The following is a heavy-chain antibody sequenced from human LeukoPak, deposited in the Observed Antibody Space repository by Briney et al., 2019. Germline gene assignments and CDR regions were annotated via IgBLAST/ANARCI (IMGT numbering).Heavy chain of an antibody. V-gene: IGHV1-18*01. D-gene: IGHD3-9*01. CDR2: ISAYNGNT. CDR1: GYTFTSYG. J-gene: IGHJ6*03. CDR3: ARDGVLGYYDILTGYYRYYYYYMDV. Sequence: ASVKVSCKASGYTFTSYGISWVRQAPGQGLEWMGWISAYNGNTNYAQKLQGRVTMTTDTSTSTAYMELRSLRSDDTAVYYCARDGVLGYYDILTGYYRYYYYYMDVWGKGTTATVSS.